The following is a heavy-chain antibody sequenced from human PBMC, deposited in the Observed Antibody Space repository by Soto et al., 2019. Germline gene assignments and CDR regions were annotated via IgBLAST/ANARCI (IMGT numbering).Heavy chain of an antibody. D-gene: IGHD2-2*02. J-gene: IGHJ5*02. Sequence: SVKVSCKASGGTFSSYAISWVRQAPGQGLEWMGGIIPIFGTANYAQKFQGRVTITADESTSTAYMELSSLRSEDTAVYYCASLGGEFLGCSSTSCYRECCFDPWGQGTLVTVSS. CDR2: IIPIFGTA. CDR3: ASLGGEFLGCSSTSCYRECCFDP. CDR1: GGTFSSYA. V-gene: IGHV1-69*13.